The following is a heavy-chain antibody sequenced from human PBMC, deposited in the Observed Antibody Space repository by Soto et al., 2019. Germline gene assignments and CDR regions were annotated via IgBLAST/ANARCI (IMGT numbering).Heavy chain of an antibody. V-gene: IGHV4-31*03. CDR1: GGSISSGGYY. J-gene: IGHJ5*02. CDR3: ARDRPNWFDP. CDR2: IYYSGST. Sequence: PSETLSLTCTVSGGSISSGGYYWSWIRQHPGKGLEWIGYIYYSGSTYYNPSLKSRVTISVDTSKNQFSLKLSSVTAADTAVYYCARDRPNWFDPWGQGTLVTVSS.